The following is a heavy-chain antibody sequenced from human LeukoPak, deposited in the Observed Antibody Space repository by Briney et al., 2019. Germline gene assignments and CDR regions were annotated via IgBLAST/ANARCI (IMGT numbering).Heavy chain of an antibody. J-gene: IGHJ4*02. V-gene: IGHV4-39*07. CDR1: GGSICSNSHY. Sequence: SETLSLTCAVSGGSICSNSHYWGWIRQPPGKGLEWIGNIYYSGSTYYNPSLKSRIIISVDTSKNQFSLKLSSVTAADTAVYYCARTMVTAISKRPAVLDYWGQGTLVTVSS. CDR2: IYYSGST. CDR3: ARTMVTAISKRPAVLDY. D-gene: IGHD2-21*02.